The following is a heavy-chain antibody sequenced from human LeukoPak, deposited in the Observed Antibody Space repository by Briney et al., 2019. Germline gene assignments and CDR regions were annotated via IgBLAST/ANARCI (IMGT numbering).Heavy chain of an antibody. D-gene: IGHD6-13*01. Sequence: SETLSLTCTVSGGSISSHYWSWIRQPPGKGLEWIGYIYYSGSTNYNPSLKSRVTIPVDTSKNQLSLKLSSVTAADTAVYYCASYAAGNFDYWGQGTLVTVSS. CDR2: IYYSGST. J-gene: IGHJ4*02. CDR3: ASYAAGNFDY. CDR1: GGSISSHY. V-gene: IGHV4-59*11.